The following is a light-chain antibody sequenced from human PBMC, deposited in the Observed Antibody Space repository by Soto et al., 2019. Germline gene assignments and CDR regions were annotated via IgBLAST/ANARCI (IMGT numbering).Light chain of an antibody. J-gene: IGKJ4*01. CDR2: DVS. V-gene: IGKV3-11*01. CDR1: QSVSSY. CDR3: QHRVIGPT. Sequence: EIALTQSPATLSLSPGERATLSCRAAQSVSSYLGWYHQKPGQAPRLLISDVSRRATGVPARFSGSGFGTDFTLTISSLEPEDTAVYYCQHRVIGPTFGGGTRVEIK.